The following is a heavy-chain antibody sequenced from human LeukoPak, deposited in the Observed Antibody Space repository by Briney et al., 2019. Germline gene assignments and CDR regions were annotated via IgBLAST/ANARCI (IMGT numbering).Heavy chain of an antibody. D-gene: IGHD3-3*01. J-gene: IGHJ4*02. CDR3: ARALNTEWLFGY. CDR1: GYTFTSYG. CDR2: IIPIFGTA. Sequence: GASVKVSCKASGYTFTSYGISWVRQAPGQGLEWMGGIIPIFGTANYAQKFQGRVTITADESTSTAYMELSSLRSEDTAVYYCARALNTEWLFGYWGQGTLVTVSS. V-gene: IGHV1-69*13.